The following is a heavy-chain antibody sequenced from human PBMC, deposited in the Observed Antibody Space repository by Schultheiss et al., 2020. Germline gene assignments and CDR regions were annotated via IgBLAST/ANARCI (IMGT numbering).Heavy chain of an antibody. J-gene: IGHJ3*02. CDR2: IYTSGST. CDR1: GYSISSGYY. V-gene: IGHV4-61*02. D-gene: IGHD4-17*01. Sequence: TLVLTCAVSGYSISSGYYWGWIRQPAGKGLEWIGRIYTSGSTNYNPSLKSRVTISVDTSKNQFSLKLSSVTAADTAVYYCASPYGDYEGFDIWGQGTMVTVSS. CDR3: ASPYGDYEGFDI.